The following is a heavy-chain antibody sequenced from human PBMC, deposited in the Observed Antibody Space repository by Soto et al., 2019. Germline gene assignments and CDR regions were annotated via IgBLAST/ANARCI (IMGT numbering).Heavy chain of an antibody. V-gene: IGHV1-69*02. CDR1: GGTFSRYT. CDR3: ASHFTGVLVLGASPPGGDNYGWDV. J-gene: IGHJ6*02. D-gene: IGHD2-8*02. CDR2: IIPILDIP. Sequence: QVQLVQSGAEVKKPGSSGKVSCKASGGTFSRYTISWVRQAPGQGLEWMGRIIPILDIPNYAQNFQGRVTITADKSRSKASMELCSVRSDDTAVYYCASHFTGVLVLGASPPGGDNYGWDVWGQGTTVTVSS.